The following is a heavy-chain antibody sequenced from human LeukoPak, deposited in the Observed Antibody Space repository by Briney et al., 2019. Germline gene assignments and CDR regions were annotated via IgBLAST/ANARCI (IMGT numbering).Heavy chain of an antibody. CDR1: GYSISSGYY. Sequence: SETLSLTCAVSGYSISSGYYWGWIRQPPGKGLEGIGSIYHSGSTYYNPSLKSRVTISVDTSKNQFSLKLSSVTAADTAVYYCAREIVAVAGNYYYMDVWGKGTTVTVSS. CDR3: AREIVAVAGNYYYMDV. V-gene: IGHV4-38-2*02. J-gene: IGHJ6*03. CDR2: IYHSGST. D-gene: IGHD6-19*01.